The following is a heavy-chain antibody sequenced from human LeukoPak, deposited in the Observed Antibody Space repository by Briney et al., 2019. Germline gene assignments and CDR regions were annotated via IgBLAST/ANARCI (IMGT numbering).Heavy chain of an antibody. CDR1: GFTVSSNF. D-gene: IGHD1-26*01. J-gene: IGHJ6*02. Sequence: KSGGSLRLSCAASGFTVSSNFMSWVRQAPGKGLEWISYISVSGSYTNYADSVKGRFTISRDNAKNPLYLQMISLRAEDTAVYYCARCGTPNNYYGYGVDVWGQGTTVIVSS. CDR3: ARCGTPNNYYGYGVDV. V-gene: IGHV3-11*03. CDR2: ISVSGSYT.